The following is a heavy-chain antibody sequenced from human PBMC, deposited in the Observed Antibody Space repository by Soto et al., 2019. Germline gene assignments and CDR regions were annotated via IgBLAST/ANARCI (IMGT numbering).Heavy chain of an antibody. CDR3: AKAHSGDYLDFDAFDI. CDR2: ISWNSGSI. Sequence: EVQLVESGGGLVQPGRSLRLSCAASGFTFDDYAMHWVRQAPGKGLEWVSGISWNSGSIGYADSVKGRFTISRDNAKNSLYLQMNRLRAEDTALYYCAKAHSGDYLDFDAFDIWGQGTMVTVSS. V-gene: IGHV3-9*01. D-gene: IGHD4-17*01. CDR1: GFTFDDYA. J-gene: IGHJ3*02.